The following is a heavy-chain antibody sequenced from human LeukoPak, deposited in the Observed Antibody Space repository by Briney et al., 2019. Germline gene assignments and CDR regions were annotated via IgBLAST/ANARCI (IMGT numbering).Heavy chain of an antibody. D-gene: IGHD6-19*01. CDR2: IFHSGNT. CDR3: ARGQQWLEAFEH. J-gene: IGHJ4*02. Sequence: PSETLSLTCTVSDYSISSGDYYWGWIRQPPGKGLEWIGSIFHSGNTYYNPSLKSRVTISVDTSKNQFSLRMSSVTAADTAMYYCARGQQWLEAFEHWGQGTLVTVSS. CDR1: DYSISSGDYY. V-gene: IGHV4-38-2*02.